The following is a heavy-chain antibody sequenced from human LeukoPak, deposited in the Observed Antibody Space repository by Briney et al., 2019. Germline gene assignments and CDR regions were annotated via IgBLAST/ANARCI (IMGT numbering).Heavy chain of an antibody. CDR2: MYPSGST. CDR3: ARHGRYLSWLDFFDY. Sequence: PSETLSLTCTVPGGAISSSSYSWGWIRQPPGKGLEWIGSMYPSGSTYYNPSLKSRVTISVDTSKNQFSLKLNSVTAADTAVYYCARHGRYLSWLDFFDYWGQGTLVTVSS. V-gene: IGHV4-39*01. CDR1: GGAISSSSYS. J-gene: IGHJ4*02. D-gene: IGHD6-19*01.